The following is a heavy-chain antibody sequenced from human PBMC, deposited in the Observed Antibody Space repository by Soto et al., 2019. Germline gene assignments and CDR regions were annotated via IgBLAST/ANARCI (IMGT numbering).Heavy chain of an antibody. CDR2: IYYSGST. D-gene: IGHD1-26*01. V-gene: IGHV4-59*08. CDR3: ARRYGSAIDY. CDR1: GGSISSYY. J-gene: IGHJ4*02. Sequence: ETLSLTCTVSGGSISSYYWSWIRQPPGKGLEWIGYIYYSGSTNYNPSLKSRVTISVDTSKNQFSLKLSSLTAADTAVYYCARRYGSAIDYWGQGTLVTVSS.